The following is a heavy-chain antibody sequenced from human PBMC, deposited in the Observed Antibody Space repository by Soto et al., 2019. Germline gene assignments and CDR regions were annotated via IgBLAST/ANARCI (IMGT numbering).Heavy chain of an antibody. CDR2: IYYSGST. D-gene: IGHD2-2*01. CDR1: GGSISSYY. J-gene: IGHJ4*02. CDR3: ARVRSSTSHLYYFDY. V-gene: IGHV4-59*01. Sequence: SETLSLTCTVSGGSISSYYWSWIRQPPGKGLEWIGYIYYSGSTNYNPSLKSRVTISVDTSKNQFSLKLGSVTAADTAVYYCARVRSSTSHLYYFDYWGQGTLVTVS.